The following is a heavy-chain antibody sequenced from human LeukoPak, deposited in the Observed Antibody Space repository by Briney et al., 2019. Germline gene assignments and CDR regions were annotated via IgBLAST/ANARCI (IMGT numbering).Heavy chain of an antibody. Sequence: PGGSPRLSCAASAFSFDDYAMHWVRQAPGKGLEWVSGISWNSANLGYADSVKGRFTISRDNAKNSLYLQMNSLRAEDTAVYYCAELGITMIGGVWGKGTTVTISS. V-gene: IGHV3-9*01. CDR3: AELGITMIGGV. CDR2: ISWNSANL. D-gene: IGHD3-10*02. CDR1: AFSFDDYA. J-gene: IGHJ6*04.